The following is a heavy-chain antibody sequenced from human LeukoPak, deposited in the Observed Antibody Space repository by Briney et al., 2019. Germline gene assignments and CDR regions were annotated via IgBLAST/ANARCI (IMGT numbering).Heavy chain of an antibody. D-gene: IGHD3-10*01. Sequence: QTLSLTCAISGDSVSGSSVAWNWIRQSPSRGLEWLGRTYYRSKWLVDYAGSLNGRITINADTSKNQLSLQLHSVTPEDTAMYYCTRFYNTNSFDYWGQGTLVTVSS. CDR2: TYYRSKWLV. CDR3: TRFYNTNSFDY. J-gene: IGHJ4*02. CDR1: GDSVSGSSVA. V-gene: IGHV6-1*01.